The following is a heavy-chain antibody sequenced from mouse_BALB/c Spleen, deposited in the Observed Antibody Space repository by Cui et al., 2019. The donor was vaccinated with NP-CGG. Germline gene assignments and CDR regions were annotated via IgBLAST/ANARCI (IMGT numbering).Heavy chain of an antibody. CDR1: GYTFTSYW. Sequence: GQLQQPGAEHVKPGGSAKLSCKASGYTFTSYWMHWVKQRPGRGLEWIGRIDPNSGGTKYNEKFKSKATLTVDKPSSTAYMQLSSLTSEDSAVYYCARYDYYGSSYFDYWGQGTTLTVSS. CDR2: IDPNSGGT. CDR3: ARYDYYGSSYFDY. V-gene: IGHV1-72*01. D-gene: IGHD1-1*01. J-gene: IGHJ2*01.